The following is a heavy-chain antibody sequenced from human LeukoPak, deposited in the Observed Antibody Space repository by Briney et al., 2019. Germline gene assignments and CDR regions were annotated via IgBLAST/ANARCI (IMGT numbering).Heavy chain of an antibody. CDR1: GYSISSGSY. D-gene: IGHD5-24*01. V-gene: IGHV4-38-2*02. J-gene: IGHJ3*02. CDR3: ARDVQEMATISGAFDI. CDR2: IYHSGST. Sequence: SETLSLTCTVSGYSISSGSYWGWIRQPPGQGLEWIASIYHSGSTYYNPSLKSRVTISVDTSKNQFSLKLSSVTAADTAVYYCARDVQEMATISGAFDIWGQGTMVTVSS.